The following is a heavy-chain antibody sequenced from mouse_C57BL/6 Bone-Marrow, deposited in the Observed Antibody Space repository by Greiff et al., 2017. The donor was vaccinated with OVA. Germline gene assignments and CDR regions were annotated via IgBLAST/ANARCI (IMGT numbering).Heavy chain of an antibody. J-gene: IGHJ1*03. CDR1: GYTFTDYY. V-gene: IGHV1-19*01. CDR3: ARLLGSYWYFDV. D-gene: IGHD4-1*01. CDR2: INPYNGGT. Sequence: VQLQQSGPVLVKPGASVKMSCKASGYTFTDYYMNWVKQSHGKSLEWIGVINPYNGGTSYNQKFKGKATLTVDKSSSTAYMELNSLTSEDSAVYYCARLLGSYWYFDVWGTGTTVTVSS.